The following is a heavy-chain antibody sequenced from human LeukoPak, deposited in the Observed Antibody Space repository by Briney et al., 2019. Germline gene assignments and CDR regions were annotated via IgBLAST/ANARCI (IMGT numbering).Heavy chain of an antibody. CDR1: GFTVSSNY. D-gene: IGHD6-13*01. J-gene: IGHJ4*02. Sequence: TGGSLRLSCAASGFTVSSNYMSWVRQAPGKGLEWVSVIYSGGSTYYADSVKGRFTISRDNPKNTLYLQMNSLRAEDTAVYYCAYQEAAAGRGFDYWGQGTLVTVSS. V-gene: IGHV3-53*01. CDR3: AYQEAAAGRGFDY. CDR2: IYSGGST.